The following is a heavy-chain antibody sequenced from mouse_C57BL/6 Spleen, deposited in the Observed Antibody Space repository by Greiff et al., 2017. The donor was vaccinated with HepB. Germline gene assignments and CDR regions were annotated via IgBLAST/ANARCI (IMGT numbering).Heavy chain of an antibody. D-gene: IGHD1-1*01. V-gene: IGHV1-22*01. J-gene: IGHJ2*01. CDR1: GYTFTDYN. Sequence: DVQLQESGPELVKPGASVKMSCKASGYTFTDYNMHWVKQSHGKSLEWIGYINPNNGGTSYNQKFKGKATLTVNKSSSTAYMELRSLTSEDSAVYYCARDYYYGSSYFDYWGQGTTLTVSS. CDR2: INPNNGGT. CDR3: ARDYYYGSSYFDY.